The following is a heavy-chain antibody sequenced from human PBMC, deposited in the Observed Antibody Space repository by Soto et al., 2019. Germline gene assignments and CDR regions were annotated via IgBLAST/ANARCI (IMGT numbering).Heavy chain of an antibody. CDR3: ARAAYASSWNWFDP. V-gene: IGHV3-30*04. Sequence: PGGSLRLSCAASGFTFSNYAMHWVRQAPGKGLEWVAVISYDGSLEYYGDSVKGRFTISRDNSKNTLYLQVSSLRGEDTAVYYCARAAYASSWNWFDPWGQGTQVTVSS. CDR2: ISYDGSLE. J-gene: IGHJ5*02. D-gene: IGHD6-13*01. CDR1: GFTFSNYA.